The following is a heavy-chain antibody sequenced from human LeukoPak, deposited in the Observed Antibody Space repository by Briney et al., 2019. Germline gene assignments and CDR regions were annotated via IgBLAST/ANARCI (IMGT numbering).Heavy chain of an antibody. V-gene: IGHV1-46*01. CDR2: ISPSGDST. Sequence: ASVSLTCKASGYTFTRYYMHWVRQAPGQGLEWMGIISPSGDSTSYAQKFQGRVTMTRATSSRTVYLDLSGLRSEDTAVYYCARGRDYYAITGYHNWFDPWGQGTLVTVSS. J-gene: IGHJ5*02. CDR1: GYTFTRYY. D-gene: IGHD3-22*01. CDR3: ARGRDYYAITGYHNWFDP.